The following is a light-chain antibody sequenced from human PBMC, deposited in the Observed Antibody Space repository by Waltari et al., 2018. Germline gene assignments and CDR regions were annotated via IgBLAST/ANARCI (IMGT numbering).Light chain of an antibody. Sequence: DIQMTQSPPSLSASVGDRVTITCRASQTIATYLNWYHQKPGKAPELLLSSASNLQSGVPSRFSGSGSGTEFTLTISSVQPEDFATYYCQQSYSIPPWTFGQGTKVDIK. V-gene: IGKV1-39*01. CDR2: SAS. CDR3: QQSYSIPPWT. J-gene: IGKJ1*01. CDR1: QTIATY.